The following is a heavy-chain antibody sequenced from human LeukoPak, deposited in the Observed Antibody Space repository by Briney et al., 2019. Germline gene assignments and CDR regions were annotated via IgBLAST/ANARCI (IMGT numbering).Heavy chain of an antibody. V-gene: IGHV4-34*01. CDR1: GGSFSGYY. J-gene: IGHJ3*02. Sequence: SETLSLTCADYGGSFSGYYWSWIRQPPGKGLEWIGEINHRGSNKYNLSLKTRVTISVDTSKNQFSLKRSPVTAADTAVSYCARDACDIWGQGTMVTVSS. CDR2: INHRGSN. CDR3: ARDACDI.